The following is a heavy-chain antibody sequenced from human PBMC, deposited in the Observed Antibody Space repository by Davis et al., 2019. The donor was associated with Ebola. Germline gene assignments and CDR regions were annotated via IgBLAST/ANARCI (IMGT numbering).Heavy chain of an antibody. D-gene: IGHD4-17*01. J-gene: IGHJ4*02. V-gene: IGHV1-46*01. Sequence: ASVKVSCKASGYTFTNYYMHWVRQAPGQGLEWMGMINPNDGRTIYAQKVQGRVTMTTDTSSTTAYMELRSLRSDDTAVYYCARHSAPDYGDYEGYWGQGTLVTVSP. CDR2: INPNDGRT. CDR3: ARHSAPDYGDYEGY. CDR1: GYTFTNYY.